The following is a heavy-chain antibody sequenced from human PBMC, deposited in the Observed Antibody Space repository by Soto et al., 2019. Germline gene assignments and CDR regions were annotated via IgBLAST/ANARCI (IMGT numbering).Heavy chain of an antibody. Sequence: ASVKVSCKASGYTFTSYGISWVRQAPGQGLEWMGWISAYNGNTNYAQKLQGRVTMTTDTSTSTAYMELRSLRSDDTAVYYCARVFCRGSSTSCYVSYYYYYYYMDVWGKGTTVTVSS. J-gene: IGHJ6*03. CDR2: ISAYNGNT. CDR3: ARVFCRGSSTSCYVSYYYYYYYMDV. D-gene: IGHD2-2*01. CDR1: GYTFTSYG. V-gene: IGHV1-18*01.